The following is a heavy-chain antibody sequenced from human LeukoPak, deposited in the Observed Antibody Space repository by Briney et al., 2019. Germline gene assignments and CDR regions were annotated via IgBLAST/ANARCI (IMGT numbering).Heavy chain of an antibody. CDR1: GFTFSSYG. D-gene: IGHD6-19*01. CDR2: ISYDGSNK. CDR3: AKDHPKRKKQWLVAYYYYYGMDV. Sequence: PGGSLRLSRAASGFTFSSYGMHWVRQAPGKGLEWVAVISYDGSNKYYADSVKGRFTISRDNSKNTLYLQMNSLRAEDTAVYYCAKDHPKRKKQWLVAYYYYYGMDVWGQGTTVTVSS. V-gene: IGHV3-30*18. J-gene: IGHJ6*02.